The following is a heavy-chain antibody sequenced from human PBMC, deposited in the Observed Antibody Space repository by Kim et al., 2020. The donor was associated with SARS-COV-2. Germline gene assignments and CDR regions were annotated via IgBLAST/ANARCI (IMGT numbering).Heavy chain of an antibody. D-gene: IGHD3-9*01. CDR3: AKPLYYDILTGSSRPSSTWCYGMDV. CDR2: ISGSGGST. CDR1: GFTFSSYA. J-gene: IGHJ6*02. Sequence: GGSLRLSCAASGFTFSSYAMSWVRQAPGKGLEWVSAISGSGGSTYYADSVKGRFTISRDNSKNTLYLQMNSLRAEDTAVYYCAKPLYYDILTGSSRPSSTWCYGMDVWGQGTTVTVSS. V-gene: IGHV3-23*01.